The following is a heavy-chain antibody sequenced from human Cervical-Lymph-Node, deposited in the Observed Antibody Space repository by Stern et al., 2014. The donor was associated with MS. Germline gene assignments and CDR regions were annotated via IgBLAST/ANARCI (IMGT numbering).Heavy chain of an antibody. CDR3: ARVSYDFWSGYYVFDY. J-gene: IGHJ4*02. CDR2: IYYSGST. V-gene: IGHV4-31*03. D-gene: IGHD3-3*01. Sequence: VQLQESGPGLVKPSQTLSLTCTVSGGSISSGGYYWSWIRQHPGKGLEWIGYIYYSGSTYYNPSLKSRVTISGDTSKNQFSLKLSSVTAADTAVYYCARVSYDFWSGYYVFDYWGQGTLVTVSS. CDR1: GGSISSGGYY.